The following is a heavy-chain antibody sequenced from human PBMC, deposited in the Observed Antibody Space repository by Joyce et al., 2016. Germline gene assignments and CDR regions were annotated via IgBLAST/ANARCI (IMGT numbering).Heavy chain of an antibody. CDR3: AKDPPYGSGRTFDS. Sequence: QVQLMESGGGVVQPGRSLRLFCSASGFTFSNYGLHWVRQAPGKGLEWVAVMSYDTTKECYADAVKGRFTISRDNSKNILFLQMNNLRPEDTALYYCAKDPPYGSGRTFDSWGQGTLVTVSS. V-gene: IGHV3-30*18. CDR2: MSYDTTKE. CDR1: GFTFSNYG. D-gene: IGHD3-10*01. J-gene: IGHJ4*02.